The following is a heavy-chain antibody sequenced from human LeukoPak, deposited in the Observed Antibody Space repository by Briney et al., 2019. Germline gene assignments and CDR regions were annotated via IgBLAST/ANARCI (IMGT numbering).Heavy chain of an antibody. Sequence: GGSLRLSCVASGFTFSNAWMSWVRQAPGKGLEWVGRIKSKSDGETTDYAAPVTGRFTISRDDSKNTLYLQLSSLKTEDTAVYYCTTALGHSGSYYWDFDYWGQGTLVSVSS. V-gene: IGHV3-15*01. D-gene: IGHD1-26*01. CDR2: IKSKSDGETT. CDR1: GFTFSNAW. J-gene: IGHJ4*02. CDR3: TTALGHSGSYYWDFDY.